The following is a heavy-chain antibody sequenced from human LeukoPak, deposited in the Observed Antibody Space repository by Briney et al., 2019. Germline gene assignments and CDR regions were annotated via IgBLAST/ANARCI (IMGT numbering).Heavy chain of an antibody. D-gene: IGHD1-26*01. CDR1: GGSFSGYY. J-gene: IGHJ3*02. CDR2: INHSGST. V-gene: IGHV4-34*01. CDR3: ARGVDAQPSDAIDI. Sequence: SETLSLTCAVYGGSFSGYYWSWIRQPPGKGLEWIGEINHSGSTNYNPSLKSRVTMSVDTSKNKVSLKLSPVTAADTAVYYCARGVDAQPSDAIDIWGQGTMVTVSS.